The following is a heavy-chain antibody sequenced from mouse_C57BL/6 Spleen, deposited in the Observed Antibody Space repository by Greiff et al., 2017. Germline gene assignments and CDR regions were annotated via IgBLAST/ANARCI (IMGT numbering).Heavy chain of an antibody. J-gene: IGHJ1*03. CDR2: ISSGSSTI. D-gene: IGHD1-1*01. Sequence: VQLQQSGGGLVKPGGSLKLSCAASGFTFSDYGMHWVRQAPEKGLEWVAYISSGSSTIYYADTVKGRFTISRDNAKNTLFLQMTSLRSEDTAMYYCARGDGSRDWYFDVWGTGTTVTVSS. CDR1: GFTFSDYG. CDR3: ARGDGSRDWYFDV. V-gene: IGHV5-17*01.